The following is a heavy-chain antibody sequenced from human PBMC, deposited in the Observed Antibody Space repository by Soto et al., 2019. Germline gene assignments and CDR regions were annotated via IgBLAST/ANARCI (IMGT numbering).Heavy chain of an antibody. J-gene: IGHJ4*02. CDR3: ARDRPTGYSSSWHLWYFDS. D-gene: IGHD6-13*01. Sequence: QVQLVESGGGLVKPGGSLRLSCAASGFTFSDYYMSWIRPAPGKGLEWVSYISSSGSTIYYADAVKGRFTISRDNAKNSLCRQMTSLRAEDTAVYYCARDRPTGYSSSWHLWYFDSWGQRTLVTVSS. CDR1: GFTFSDYY. V-gene: IGHV3-11*01. CDR2: ISSSGSTI.